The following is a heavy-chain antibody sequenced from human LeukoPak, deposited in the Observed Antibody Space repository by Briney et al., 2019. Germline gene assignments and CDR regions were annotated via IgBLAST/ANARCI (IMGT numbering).Heavy chain of an antibody. CDR3: ARVQDSGSYYPTDS. Sequence: SETLSLTCTVSGGSISSSSYYWGWIRQPPGKGLEWIGSIYYSGSTYYNPSLKSRVTISVDTSKNQFSLKLRSVTAADTAVYYCARVQDSGSYYPTDSWGQGTLVTVSS. D-gene: IGHD1-26*01. J-gene: IGHJ4*02. CDR2: IYYSGST. CDR1: GGSISSSSYY. V-gene: IGHV4-39*07.